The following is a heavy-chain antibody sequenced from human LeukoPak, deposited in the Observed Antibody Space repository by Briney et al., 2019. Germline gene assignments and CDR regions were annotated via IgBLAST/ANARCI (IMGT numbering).Heavy chain of an antibody. D-gene: IGHD3-22*01. Sequence: PSETLSLTCTVSGGSISSSSYYWGWIRQPPGKGLEWIGGIYYSGSTYYNPSLKSRVTISVDTSKNQFSLKLSSVTAADTAVYYCASGDSSGYSTWAYWGQGTLVTVSS. CDR2: IYYSGST. CDR3: ASGDSSGYSTWAY. V-gene: IGHV4-39*01. J-gene: IGHJ4*02. CDR1: GGSISSSSYY.